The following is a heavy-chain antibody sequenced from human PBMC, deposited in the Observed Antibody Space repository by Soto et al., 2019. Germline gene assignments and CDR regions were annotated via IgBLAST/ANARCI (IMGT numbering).Heavy chain of an antibody. D-gene: IGHD6-6*01. V-gene: IGHV3-23*01. Sequence: PGGSLRLSCAASGFTFSSYAMSWVRQAPGKGLEWVSAISGSGGHTYFADSAKGRFTISRDNSKNTLYLQINSLRAEDTAVYYCARESDLPARPYNSYYMDVWGKGTTVTVSS. CDR3: ARESDLPARPYNSYYMDV. CDR1: GFTFSSYA. J-gene: IGHJ6*03. CDR2: ISGSGGHT.